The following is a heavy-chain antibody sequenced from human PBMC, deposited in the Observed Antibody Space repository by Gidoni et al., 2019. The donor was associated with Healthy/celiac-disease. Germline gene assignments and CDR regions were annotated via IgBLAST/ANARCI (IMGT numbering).Heavy chain of an antibody. Sequence: QVQLVESGGGVVQPGRSLRLSCAASGFTFSSYGMHWVRQAPGKGLEWVAVIWYDGSNKYYADSVKGRFTISRDNSKNTLYLQMNSRRAEDTAVYYCARDMGYCSGGSCYEGYYGIDVWGQGTTVTVSS. V-gene: IGHV3-33*01. CDR2: IWYDGSNK. CDR3: ARDMGYCSGGSCYEGYYGIDV. J-gene: IGHJ6*02. D-gene: IGHD2-15*01. CDR1: GFTFSSYG.